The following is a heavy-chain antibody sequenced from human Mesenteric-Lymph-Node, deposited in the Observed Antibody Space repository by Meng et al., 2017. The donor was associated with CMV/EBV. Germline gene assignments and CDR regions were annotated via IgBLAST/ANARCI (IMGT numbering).Heavy chain of an antibody. CDR1: GFTFTDYY. J-gene: IGHJ4*02. CDR3: ARDGGTQQLVPGFDY. V-gene: IGHV3-11*01. D-gene: IGHD6-13*01. CDR2: ISGSGNTI. Sequence: GESLKISCTASGFTFTDYYMTWIRQAPGKGLEWISYISGSGNTIYYADSVRGRFTISRDTAKNSLYLQMDNLKAEDTAVYYCARDGGTQQLVPGFDYWGQGTLVTVSS.